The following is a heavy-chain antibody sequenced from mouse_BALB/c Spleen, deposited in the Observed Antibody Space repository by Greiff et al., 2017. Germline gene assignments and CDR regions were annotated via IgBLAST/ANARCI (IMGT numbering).Heavy chain of an antibody. CDR3: TRDLYGSSPVYAMDY. J-gene: IGHJ4*01. Sequence: EVQVVESGGGLVKPGGSLKLSCAASGFTFSSYTMSWVRQTPEKRLEWVATISSGGSYTYYPDSVKGRFTISRDNAKNTLYLQMSSLKSEDTAMYYCTRDLYGSSPVYAMDYWGQGTSVTVSS. CDR1: GFTFSSYT. D-gene: IGHD1-1*01. CDR2: ISSGGSYT. V-gene: IGHV5-6-4*01.